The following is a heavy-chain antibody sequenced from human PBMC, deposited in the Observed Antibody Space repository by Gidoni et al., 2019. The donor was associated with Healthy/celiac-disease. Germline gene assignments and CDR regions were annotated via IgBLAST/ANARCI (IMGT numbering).Heavy chain of an antibody. V-gene: IGHV4-34*01. J-gene: IGHJ6*02. Sequence: QVQLQQWGAGLLKPSETLSLTCAVYGGSSSGYSWSWIRQPPGKGLEGFGELNHSGSTNYTPSLKSRVTISVDTSKNQFSLKLSSATAADTAVYYCARGSSRYCSSTSCYRHYYYYGMDVWGQGTTVTVSS. CDR3: ARGSSRYCSSTSCYRHYYYYGMDV. CDR2: LNHSGST. CDR1: GGSSSGYS. D-gene: IGHD2-2*02.